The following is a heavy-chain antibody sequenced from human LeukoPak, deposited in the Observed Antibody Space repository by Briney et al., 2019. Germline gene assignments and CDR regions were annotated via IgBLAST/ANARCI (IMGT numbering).Heavy chain of an antibody. Sequence: GGSLRLSCATSGFTFGSYAMHWVRQAPGKGLEWVAVIAHDETNRFYADSVRGRFTISRDNSMNTLYLRMNSLRPEDTAVYFCARDLTPGAPDYFDYWGKGTLVTVSS. J-gene: IGHJ4*02. CDR3: ARDLTPGAPDYFDY. D-gene: IGHD3-9*01. CDR1: GFTFGSYA. V-gene: IGHV3-30*04. CDR2: IAHDETNR.